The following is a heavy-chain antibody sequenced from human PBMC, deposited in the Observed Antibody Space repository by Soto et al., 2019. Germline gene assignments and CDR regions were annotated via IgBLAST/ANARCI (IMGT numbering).Heavy chain of an antibody. J-gene: IGHJ3*02. V-gene: IGHV4-30-4*01. D-gene: IGHD1-26*01. CDR1: GGSISSGDFY. CDR2: IYYSGST. CDR3: ARGGVGASFAFDI. Sequence: LSLTCTVSGGSISSGDFYWSWIRQPPGKGLEWIGYIYYSGSTYYNPSLKSRVTISLDTSKNQLSLRLRSVTATDTAVYYCARGGVGASFAFDIWGQGTMVTVSS.